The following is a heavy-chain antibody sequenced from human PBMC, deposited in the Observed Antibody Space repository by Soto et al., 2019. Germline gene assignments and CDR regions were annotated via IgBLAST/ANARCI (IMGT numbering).Heavy chain of an antibody. J-gene: IGHJ6*02. D-gene: IGHD3-22*01. CDR3: AGGRRVGVGSRAYYGMDV. CDR1: GGTPSNSA. CDR2: IIPVFGLV. Sequence: QVHLLLQSGAEVKKPGSSVKVSCKASGGTPSNSAISWVRQAPGQGLEWMGGIIPVFGLVKYAQNFQGRVTITADESTNTAYMELSSLRPEDTAVYYCAGGRRVGVGSRAYYGMDVWGQGTTVTVAS. V-gene: IGHV1-69*01.